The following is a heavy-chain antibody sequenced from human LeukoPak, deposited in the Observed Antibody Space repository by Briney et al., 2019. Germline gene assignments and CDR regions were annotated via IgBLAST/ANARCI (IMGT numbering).Heavy chain of an antibody. J-gene: IGHJ3*02. V-gene: IGHV4-39*07. Sequence: SETLSLTCTVSGGSISTSSYYWGWIRQPPGKGLEWIGRIYTSGSTNYNPSLKSRVTMSVDTSKNQFSLKLSSVTAADTAVYYCARDYSTHAFDIWGQGTMVTVSS. CDR3: ARDYSTHAFDI. CDR1: GGSISTSSYY. D-gene: IGHD4-11*01. CDR2: IYTSGST.